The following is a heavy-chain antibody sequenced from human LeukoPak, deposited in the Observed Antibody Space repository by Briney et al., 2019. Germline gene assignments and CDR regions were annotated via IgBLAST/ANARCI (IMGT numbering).Heavy chain of an antibody. CDR2: IIPIFGTA. Sequence: ASVKVSCKASGYTFTGYYMHWVRQAPGQGLEWMGGIIPIFGTADYAQKFQGRVTITADESTSTAYMELSSLRSEDTAVYYCARGLTSGYDPYYFDYWGQGTLVTVSS. V-gene: IGHV1-69*13. CDR1: GYTFTGYY. J-gene: IGHJ4*02. D-gene: IGHD5-12*01. CDR3: ARGLTSGYDPYYFDY.